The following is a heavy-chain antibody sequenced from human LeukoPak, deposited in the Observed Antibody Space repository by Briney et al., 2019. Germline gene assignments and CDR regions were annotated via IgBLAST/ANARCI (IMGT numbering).Heavy chain of an antibody. V-gene: IGHV4-59*08. D-gene: IGHD1-14*01. CDR2: IYYRGST. Sequence: PSETLSLTCTVSGGSISSYYRSWIRQPPGKGLEWIGYIYYRGSTNYNPSLKSRVTISVDTSKNQFSLKLSSVTAADTAVYYCARHVTGYYFDSWGQGTLVTVSS. J-gene: IGHJ4*02. CDR3: ARHVTGYYFDS. CDR1: GGSISSYY.